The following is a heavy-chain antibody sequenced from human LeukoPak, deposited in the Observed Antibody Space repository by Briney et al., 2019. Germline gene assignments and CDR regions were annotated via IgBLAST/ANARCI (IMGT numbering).Heavy chain of an antibody. D-gene: IGHD3-22*01. CDR2: INPNSGGT. V-gene: IGHV1-2*06. CDR3: ARVLPDFWSGYFVYYYDSSGYYYFDY. Sequence: ASVKVSCKASGYTFTGYYMHWVRQAPGQGLEWMGRINPNSGGTNYAQKFQGRVTMTRDTSISTAYMELSRLRSDDTAVYYCARVLPDFWSGYFVYYYDSSGYYYFDYWGQGTLVTVSS. J-gene: IGHJ4*02. CDR1: GYTFTGYY.